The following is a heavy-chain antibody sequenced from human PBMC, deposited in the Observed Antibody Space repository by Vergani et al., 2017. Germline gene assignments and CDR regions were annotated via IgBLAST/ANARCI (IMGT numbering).Heavy chain of an antibody. V-gene: IGHV3-23*01. Sequence: EVQLLESGGGLVQPGGSLRLSCAASGFTFSSYAMSWVRQAPGKGLEWVSAISGSGGSTYYADSVKGRFTISRDNSKNTLYLQMNSLRAEDTAVYYCAKGVERRKLNPKNWFDPWGQGTLVTVSS. CDR1: GFTFSSYA. CDR2: ISGSGGST. J-gene: IGHJ5*02. CDR3: AKGVERRKLNPKNWFDP. D-gene: IGHD1-1*01.